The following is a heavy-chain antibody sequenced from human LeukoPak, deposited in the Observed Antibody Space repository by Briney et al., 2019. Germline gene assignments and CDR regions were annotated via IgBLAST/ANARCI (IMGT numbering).Heavy chain of an antibody. D-gene: IGHD3-22*01. CDR3: AKDHRPRWLLPLYFDY. J-gene: IGHJ4*02. CDR2: ISYDGSNK. CDR1: GFTFSSYG. V-gene: IGHV3-30*18. Sequence: QAGGSLRLSCAASGFTFSSYGMHWVRQAPGKGLEWVAVISYDGSNKYYADSVKGRFTISRDNSKNTLYLQMNSLRAEDTAVYYCAKDHRPRWLLPLYFDYWGQGTLVTVSS.